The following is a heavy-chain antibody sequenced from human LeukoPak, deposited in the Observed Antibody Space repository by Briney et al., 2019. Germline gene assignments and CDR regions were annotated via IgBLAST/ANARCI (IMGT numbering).Heavy chain of an antibody. J-gene: IGHJ4*02. CDR2: LSSDVSYV. V-gene: IGHV3-21*06. CDR3: ARDLRGPGSLANDDWD. D-gene: IGHD3-10*01. CDR1: GFIDSDYS. Sequence: PGGSLRLSCAASGFIDSDYSMSWVRQTPGEGLEWVSTLSSDVSYVYYSDSVKGRFTISRDNGRNSLYLQMNSLRPDDTGVYYCARDLRGPGSLANDDWDWGQGTLVTVSS.